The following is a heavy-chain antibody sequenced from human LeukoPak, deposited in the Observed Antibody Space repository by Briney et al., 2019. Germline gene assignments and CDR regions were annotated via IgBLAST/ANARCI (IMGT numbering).Heavy chain of an antibody. CDR1: GFTFTSYA. CDR3: ARDPPNA. Sequence: PGGSLRLSCAASGFTFTSYAMSWVRQAPGKGLEWVSLISGSGGGTYYGDSVKGRFTISRDNAKNSLYLQMNSLRAEDTAVYYCARDPPNAWGQGTLVTVSS. CDR2: ISGSGGGT. D-gene: IGHD2-8*01. J-gene: IGHJ5*02. V-gene: IGHV3-23*01.